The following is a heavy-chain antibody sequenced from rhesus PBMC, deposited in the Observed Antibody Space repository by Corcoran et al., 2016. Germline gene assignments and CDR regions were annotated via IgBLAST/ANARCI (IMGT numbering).Heavy chain of an antibody. Sequence: QLQLQESGPGLVKPSETLSVTSAVSGGSVSSRYWRWIRQAPGKGLAWIGDIYGSGSSTNYNPSLKSRVTLSVDTSKNQLSLKLSSVTAADTAVYYCATSQLELPSYGLDSWGQGVVVTVSS. CDR3: ATSQLELPSYGLDS. CDR2: IYGSGSST. J-gene: IGHJ6*01. CDR1: GGSVSSRY. V-gene: IGHV4-169*01. D-gene: IGHD1-26*01.